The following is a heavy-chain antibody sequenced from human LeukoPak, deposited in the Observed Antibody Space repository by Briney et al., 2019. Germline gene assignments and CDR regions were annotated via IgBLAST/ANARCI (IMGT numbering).Heavy chain of an antibody. CDR2: IYYSGST. Sequence: SETLSLTCTVSGGSISSSSCYWGWIRQPPGKGLEWIGSIYYSGSTYYNPSLKSRVTISVDTSKNQFSLKLSSVTAADTAVYYCATPHHGTGLDYWGQGTLVTVSS. CDR3: ATPHHGTGLDY. V-gene: IGHV4-39*07. D-gene: IGHD1-14*01. CDR1: GGSISSSSCY. J-gene: IGHJ4*02.